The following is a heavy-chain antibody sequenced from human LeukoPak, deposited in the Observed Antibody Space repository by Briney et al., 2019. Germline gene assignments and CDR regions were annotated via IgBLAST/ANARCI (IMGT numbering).Heavy chain of an antibody. J-gene: IGHJ4*02. D-gene: IGHD2-2*01. V-gene: IGHV3-9*01. Sequence: PGGSLRLSCAASGFSFDDYAMHWVRQAPGKGLEWVSGISWNSGSIGYADSVKGRFTISRDNAKNSLYLQMNSLRAEDTALYYCAKGRPDIVVVPAALDYWGQGTLVTVSS. CDR3: AKGRPDIVVVPAALDY. CDR2: ISWNSGSI. CDR1: GFSFDDYA.